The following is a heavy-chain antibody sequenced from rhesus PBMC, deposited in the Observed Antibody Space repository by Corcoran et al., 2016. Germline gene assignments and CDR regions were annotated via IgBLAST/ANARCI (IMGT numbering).Heavy chain of an antibody. D-gene: IGHD3-3*01. CDR1: GGSISGYY. CDR3: ARFTGYYPNFDS. CDR2: TGGSSGIT. J-gene: IGHJ4*01. Sequence: QVQLQESGPGLLKPSETLSLTCAVSGGSISGYYWNWIRQPPGSGLEWIGYTGGSSGITAYHPSLKSRLTFSTDTSKSRFSLKLSSVTAADTAVYYCARFTGYYPNFDSWGQGVLVTVSS. V-gene: IGHV4-165*02.